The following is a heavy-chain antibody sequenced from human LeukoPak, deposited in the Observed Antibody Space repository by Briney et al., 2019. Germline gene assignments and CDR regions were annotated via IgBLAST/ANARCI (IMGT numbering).Heavy chain of an antibody. Sequence: PSETLSLTCAVYGGSFSGYYWSWIRQPPGKGLEWIGEIKHSGSTNYNPSLKSRVTISVDTSKNQFSLKLSSVTAADTAVYYCARGDSSSWPYFDYWGQGTLVTVSS. CDR2: IKHSGST. J-gene: IGHJ4*02. D-gene: IGHD6-13*01. V-gene: IGHV4-34*01. CDR3: ARGDSSSWPYFDY. CDR1: GGSFSGYY.